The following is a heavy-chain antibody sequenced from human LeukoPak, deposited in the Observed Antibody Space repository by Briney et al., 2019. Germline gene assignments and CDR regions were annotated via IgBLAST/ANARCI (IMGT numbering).Heavy chain of an antibody. V-gene: IGHV3-48*03. Sequence: GGSLRLSCAASGFTFSSYEMNWVRQAPGKGLEWVSYISSSGSTIYYVDSVKGRFTISRDNAKNSLYLQMNSLRAEDTAVYYCARFQYYYDSSGYPTSYYYYMDAWGKGTTVTVSS. CDR1: GFTFSSYE. CDR2: ISSSGSTI. D-gene: IGHD3-22*01. J-gene: IGHJ6*03. CDR3: ARFQYYYDSSGYPTSYYYYMDA.